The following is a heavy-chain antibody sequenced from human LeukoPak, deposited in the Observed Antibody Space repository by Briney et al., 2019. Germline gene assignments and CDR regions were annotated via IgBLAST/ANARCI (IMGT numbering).Heavy chain of an antibody. CDR1: GGSISSGGYY. CDR3: ARRYSSSASFDY. D-gene: IGHD6-6*01. J-gene: IGHJ4*02. CDR2: IYYSGST. V-gene: IGHV4-31*03. Sequence: PSQTLSLTCTVSGGSISSGGYYWSWIRQRPGKGLEWIGYIYYSGSTYYNPSLKSRVTISVDTSKNQFSLKLSSVTAADTAVYYCARRYSSSASFDYWGQGTLVTVSS.